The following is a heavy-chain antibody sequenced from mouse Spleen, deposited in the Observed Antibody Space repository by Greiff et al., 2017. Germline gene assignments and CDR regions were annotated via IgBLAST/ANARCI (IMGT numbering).Heavy chain of an antibody. V-gene: IGHV6-6*01. Sequence: EVQVVESGGGLVQPGGSMKLSCAASGFTFSDAWMDWVRQSPEKGLEWVAEIRNKANNHATYYAESVKGRFTISRDDSKSSVYLQMNSLRAEDTGIYYCTRRDYASYYAMDYWGQGTSVTVSS. D-gene: IGHD2-4*01. CDR1: GFTFSDAW. CDR2: IRNKANNHAT. J-gene: IGHJ4*01. CDR3: TRRDYASYYAMDY.